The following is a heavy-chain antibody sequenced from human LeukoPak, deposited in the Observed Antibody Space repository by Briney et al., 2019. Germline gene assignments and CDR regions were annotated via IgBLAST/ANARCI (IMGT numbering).Heavy chain of an antibody. CDR1: GGSFSGYY. J-gene: IGHJ4*02. D-gene: IGHD3-22*01. CDR3: ASGADYYDSSGYFDY. Sequence: SETLSLTCAVYGGSFSGYYWSWIRQPAGKGLEWIGRIYTSGSTNYNPSLKSRVTMSVGTSKNQFSLKLSSVTAADTAVYYCASGADYYDSSGYFDYWGQGTLVTVSS. V-gene: IGHV4-59*10. CDR2: IYTSGST.